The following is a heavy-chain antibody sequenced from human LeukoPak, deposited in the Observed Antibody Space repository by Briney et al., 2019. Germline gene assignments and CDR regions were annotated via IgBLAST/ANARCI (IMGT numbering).Heavy chain of an antibody. V-gene: IGHV3-64*01. Sequence: PGGSLRLSCAASGFTFSSYAMHWVRQAAGKGLEYVSAISSNGGSTYYANSVKGRFTISRDNSKNTLYLQMGSLRAEDMAVYYCARAAEILRFLEWFPDYMDVWGKGTTVTVSS. CDR3: ARAAEILRFLEWFPDYMDV. J-gene: IGHJ6*03. CDR1: GFTFSSYA. D-gene: IGHD3-3*01. CDR2: ISSNGGST.